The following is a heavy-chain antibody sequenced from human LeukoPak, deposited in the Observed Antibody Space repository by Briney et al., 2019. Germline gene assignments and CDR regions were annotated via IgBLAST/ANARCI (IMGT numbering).Heavy chain of an antibody. CDR3: ARHVASSSWGADY. D-gene: IGHD6-13*01. Sequence: SETLSLTCTVSGGYISNYYWSWVRQPPGKGLEWIGYIYYSGSTNYNPSLKSRVTISVDTSKNQFSLKLSSVTAADTAVYYCARHVASSSWGADYWGQGTLVTVSS. CDR1: GGYISNYY. CDR2: IYYSGST. V-gene: IGHV4-59*08. J-gene: IGHJ4*02.